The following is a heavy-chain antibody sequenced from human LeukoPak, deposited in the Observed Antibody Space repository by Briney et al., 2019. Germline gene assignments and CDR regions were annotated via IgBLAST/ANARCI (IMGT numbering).Heavy chain of an antibody. CDR2: ISSSGSTI. D-gene: IGHD2-15*01. V-gene: IGHV3-48*03. CDR3: AREGGILSRWYFDY. J-gene: IGHJ4*02. CDR1: GFTFSSYE. Sequence: GGSLRLSCAASGFTFSSYEMNWVRQAPGKGLEWVSYISSSGSTIYYADSVKGRFTISRDNAKNSLYLQMNSLRAEDTAVYYCAREGGILSRWYFDYWGQGTLVTVSS.